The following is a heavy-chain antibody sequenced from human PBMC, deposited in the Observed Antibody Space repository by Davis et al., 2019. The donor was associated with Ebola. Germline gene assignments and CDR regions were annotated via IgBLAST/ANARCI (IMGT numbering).Heavy chain of an antibody. Sequence: GESLKISCAASGFTFSSYAMHWVRQAPGKGLEWVSYISSSSSTIYYADSVKGRFTISRDNAKNSLYLQMNSLRDEDTAVYYCARAALWFGELLLYYGMDVWGQGTTVTVSS. CDR3: ARAALWFGELLLYYGMDV. CDR1: GFTFSSYA. V-gene: IGHV3-48*02. J-gene: IGHJ6*02. D-gene: IGHD3-10*01. CDR2: ISSSSSTI.